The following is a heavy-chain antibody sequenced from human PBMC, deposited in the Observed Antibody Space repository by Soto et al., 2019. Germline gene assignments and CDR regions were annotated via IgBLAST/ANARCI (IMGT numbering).Heavy chain of an antibody. D-gene: IGHD3-16*01. CDR3: ARQGDWFDP. J-gene: IGHJ5*02. CDR1: GGSSSSSSCY. Sequence: PAATLSLTSAVSGGSSSSSSCYSGWIRQPPGKGLEWIGSIYYSGSTYYNPSLKSRVTISVDTSKNQFSLKLSSVTAADTAVYYCARQGDWFDPWGQGTLVTVSS. CDR2: IYYSGST. V-gene: IGHV4-39*01.